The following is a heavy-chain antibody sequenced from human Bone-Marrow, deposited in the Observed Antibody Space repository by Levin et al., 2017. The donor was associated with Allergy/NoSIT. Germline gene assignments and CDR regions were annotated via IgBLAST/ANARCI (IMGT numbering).Heavy chain of an antibody. CDR1: GDSISTYY. J-gene: IGHJ4*02. V-gene: IGHV4-59*08. D-gene: IGHD1-26*01. CDR2: IFDTGST. CDR3: ARHRGANSGSYPFDY. Sequence: TSETLSLTCSVYGDSISTYYWSWIRQPPGKELEWIGYIFDTGSTNYNPSLKGRVTISLDTSKKQFSLKVSSVTAADTAMYYCARHRGANSGSYPFDYWGQGILVTVSS.